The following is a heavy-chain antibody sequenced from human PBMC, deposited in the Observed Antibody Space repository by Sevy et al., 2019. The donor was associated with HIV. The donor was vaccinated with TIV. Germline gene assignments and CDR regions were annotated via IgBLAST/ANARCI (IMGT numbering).Heavy chain of an antibody. D-gene: IGHD3-10*01. CDR1: GFIFNSYA. V-gene: IGHV3-23*01. CDR2: ISGSGGST. CDR3: AKGYCSGSPPDS. Sequence: GGSLRLSCAASGFIFNSYAMSWVRQAPGKGLEWVSGISGSGGSTYYADSVKGRSSISRDNSRNTVYLEINSLRAEDTAVYFCAKGYCSGSPPDSWGQGTLVTVSS. J-gene: IGHJ4*02.